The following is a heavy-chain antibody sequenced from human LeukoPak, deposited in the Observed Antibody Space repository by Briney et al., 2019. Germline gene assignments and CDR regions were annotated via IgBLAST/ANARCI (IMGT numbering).Heavy chain of an antibody. CDR1: GFTFSSYA. V-gene: IGHV3-21*01. D-gene: IGHD6-19*01. Sequence: TGGSLRLSCAASGFTFSSYAMSWVRQAPGKGLEWVSFISSSSRYIYYADSVKGRFTISRDNAKNSLYLQMNSLRVEDTAVYYCARDNGWGRYYFDSWGQGTLATVSS. J-gene: IGHJ4*02. CDR2: ISSSSRYI. CDR3: ARDNGWGRYYFDS.